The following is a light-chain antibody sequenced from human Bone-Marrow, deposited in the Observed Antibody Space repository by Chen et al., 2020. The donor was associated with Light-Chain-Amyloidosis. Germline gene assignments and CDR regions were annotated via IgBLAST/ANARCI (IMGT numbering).Light chain of an antibody. V-gene: IGLV3-21*02. CDR3: QVWDRSSDRPV. J-gene: IGLJ3*02. CDR2: DDS. Sequence: SYVLTQPSSVSVAPGQTATIACGGNNIGSTSVHWYQQTPGQAPLLVDYDDSDRPSGIPERLTGSNAGNTATLTLSRVEAGDEAAYYCQVWDRSSDRPVFGGGTKLTVL. CDR1: NIGSTS.